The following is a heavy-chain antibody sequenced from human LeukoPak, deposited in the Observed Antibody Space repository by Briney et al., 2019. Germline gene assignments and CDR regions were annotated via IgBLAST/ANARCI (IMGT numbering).Heavy chain of an antibody. CDR3: ARDPELPYPRGDY. J-gene: IGHJ4*02. CDR2: ISSSGGTI. CDR1: GFTFSDYY. Sequence: GGSLRLSCAASGFTFSDYYMSWIRQAPGKGLEWVSYISSSGGTIYYADSVKGRFTISRDNAKNSLYLQMNSLRAEDTAVYYCARDPELPYPRGDYWGQGTLVTVSS. D-gene: IGHD3-10*01. V-gene: IGHV3-11*01.